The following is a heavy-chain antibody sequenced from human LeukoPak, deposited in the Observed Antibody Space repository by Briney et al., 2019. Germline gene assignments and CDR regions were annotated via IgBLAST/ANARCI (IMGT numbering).Heavy chain of an antibody. V-gene: IGHV4-59*01. J-gene: IGHJ4*02. CDR1: GGSISSYY. D-gene: IGHD3-16*01. CDR3: AKSGDYLWDY. CDR2: IYYSGST. Sequence: SETLSLTCTVSGGSISSYYWSWIRQPPGKGLEWIGYIYYSGSTNYNPSLKSRVTISVDTSKNQFSLKLSSVTAADTAVYYCAKSGDYLWDYWGQGTLVTVSS.